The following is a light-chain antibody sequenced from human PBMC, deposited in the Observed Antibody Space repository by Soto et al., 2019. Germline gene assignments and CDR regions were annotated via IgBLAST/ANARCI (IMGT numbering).Light chain of an antibody. CDR3: SSFTNTISRYV. Sequence: QSVLTQPASVSGSPGQSITISCTGTSSDIGGYNYVSWFQHHPGKAPKLIIYEVSYRPSGVSARFSGSKSGDTASLAISGLQAEDEADYYCSSFTNTISRYVFGTGTKLTVL. V-gene: IGLV2-14*01. CDR1: SSDIGGYNY. J-gene: IGLJ1*01. CDR2: EVS.